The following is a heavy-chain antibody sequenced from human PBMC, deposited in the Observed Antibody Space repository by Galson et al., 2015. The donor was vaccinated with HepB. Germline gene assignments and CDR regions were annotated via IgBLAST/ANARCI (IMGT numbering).Heavy chain of an antibody. CDR3: GREQYGDEDAFVS. CDR1: GFTFSDYG. V-gene: IGHV3-33*01. J-gene: IGHJ3*02. Sequence: SLRLSCAASGFTFSDYGMHWVRQAPGKGLEWVGVIWYDGSNKYYSDSVKDRFTISRDNSKDRMHLEMNSLRAEDTAVYYCGREQYGDEDAFVSWGQGPVVPGSS. CDR2: IWYDGSNK. D-gene: IGHD4-17*01.